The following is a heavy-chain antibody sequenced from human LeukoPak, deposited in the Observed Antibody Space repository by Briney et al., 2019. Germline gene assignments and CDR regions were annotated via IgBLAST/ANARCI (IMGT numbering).Heavy chain of an antibody. CDR3: AKGTGSSWYDRFDY. CDR1: EFTFSRYA. CDR2: ISGSGGST. D-gene: IGHD6-13*01. Sequence: GGSLRVSCVASEFTFSRYAMSWVRQAPGKGLEWVSAISGSGGSTYYADSVKGRFTISRDNSKNTLYLQMNSLRAEDTAVYYCAKGTGSSWYDRFDYWGQGTLVTVSS. V-gene: IGHV3-23*01. J-gene: IGHJ4*02.